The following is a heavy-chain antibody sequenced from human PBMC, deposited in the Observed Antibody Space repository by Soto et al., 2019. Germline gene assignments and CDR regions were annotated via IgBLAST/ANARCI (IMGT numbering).Heavy chain of an antibody. Sequence: GGSLRLSCTASGFTFGDYAMSWFRQAPGKGLEWVGFIRSKAYGGTTEYAASVKGRFTISRDDSKSIAYLQMNSLKTEDTAVYYCTRTRITMIVVVITKGPPFDYWGQGTLVTVSS. CDR2: IRSKAYGGTT. CDR3: TRTRITMIVVVITKGPPFDY. CDR1: GFTFGDYA. J-gene: IGHJ4*02. V-gene: IGHV3-49*03. D-gene: IGHD3-22*01.